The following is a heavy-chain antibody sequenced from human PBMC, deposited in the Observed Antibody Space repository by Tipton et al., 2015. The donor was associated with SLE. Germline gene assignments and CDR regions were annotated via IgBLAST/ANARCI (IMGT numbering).Heavy chain of an antibody. Sequence: TLSLTCSVSGGSISSGSYYWTWIRQPAGKGLEWIGRIYTSGNTNYNPSLKSRVTISVDTSKNQFSLNLRSVTAADTAVYYCVRLELPATKADYWGPGTLVTVSS. J-gene: IGHJ4*02. CDR2: IYTSGNT. V-gene: IGHV4-61*02. D-gene: IGHD5-24*01. CDR1: GGSISSGSYY. CDR3: VRLELPATKADY.